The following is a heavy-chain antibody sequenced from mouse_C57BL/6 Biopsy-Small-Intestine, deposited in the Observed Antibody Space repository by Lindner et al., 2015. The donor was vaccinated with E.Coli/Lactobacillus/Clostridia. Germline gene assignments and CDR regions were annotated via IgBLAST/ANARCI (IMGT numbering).Heavy chain of an antibody. CDR3: ARDLTGDVPAYFDF. J-gene: IGHJ2*01. V-gene: IGHV1-72*04. Sequence: SVKVSCKASGYTFSMYYMHWLRQAPGQGPEWMGCINPNSGETKYAQRFQGRVTATRDTSSSTAYMELTRLTSDDTAMYYCARDLTGDVPAYFDFWGQGTLVTVSS. CDR1: GYTFSMYY. CDR2: INPNSGET. D-gene: IGHD4-1*01.